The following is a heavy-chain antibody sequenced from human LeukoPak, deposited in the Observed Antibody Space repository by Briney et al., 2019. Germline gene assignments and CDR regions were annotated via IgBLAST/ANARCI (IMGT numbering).Heavy chain of an antibody. D-gene: IGHD6-19*01. J-gene: IGHJ4*02. CDR2: INPNSGGT. Sequence: ASVKVSCKASGYTFTGYYMHWVRQAPGQGLEWMGWINPNSGGTNYAQKFQGRITMTRDTSISTAYMELSRLRSDDTAVYYCARDWVSGIAVAGDIDYWGQGTLVTVSS. CDR1: GYTFTGYY. V-gene: IGHV1-2*02. CDR3: ARDWVSGIAVAGDIDY.